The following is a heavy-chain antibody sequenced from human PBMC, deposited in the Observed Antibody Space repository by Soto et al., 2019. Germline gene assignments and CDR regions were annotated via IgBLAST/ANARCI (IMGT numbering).Heavy chain of an antibody. CDR1: GGSISGYY. CDR3: ARDKTNVLRFLEWHDAFDI. J-gene: IGHJ3*02. Sequence: SETLSLTCTVSGGSISGYYWSWIRQPPGKGLEWIVYIYYSGSTNYKPCLKSRVTISVDTSENQFSLKLSSVTAAETAVYYCARDKTNVLRFLEWHDAFDIWGQGTMVTVSS. CDR2: IYYSGST. D-gene: IGHD3-3*01. V-gene: IGHV4-59*01.